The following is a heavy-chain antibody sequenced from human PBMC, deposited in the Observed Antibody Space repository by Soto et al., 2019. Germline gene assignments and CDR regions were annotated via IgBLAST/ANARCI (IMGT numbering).Heavy chain of an antibody. CDR3: ARRGRIFGVVQGWFDP. V-gene: IGHV5-51*01. J-gene: IGHJ5*02. Sequence: GESLKISCKGSGYSFTSYWIGWVRQMPGKGLEWVGIIYPGDSDTRYSPSFQGQVTISADKSISTAYLQWSSLKASDTAMYYCARRGRIFGVVQGWFDPWGQGTLVTVSS. CDR2: IYPGDSDT. CDR1: GYSFTSYW. D-gene: IGHD3-3*01.